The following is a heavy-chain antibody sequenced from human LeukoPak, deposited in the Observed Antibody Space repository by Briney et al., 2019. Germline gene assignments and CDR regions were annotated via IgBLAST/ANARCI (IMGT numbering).Heavy chain of an antibody. D-gene: IGHD3-16*01. CDR2: ISWNSGSI. CDR1: GFTFDDYA. J-gene: IGHJ4*02. V-gene: IGHV3-9*01. CDR3: ARHRGISTRDFED. Sequence: QAGGSLRLSCAASGFTFDDYAMHWVRQAPGKGLEWVSGISWNSGSIGYADSVKGRFTISRDASKNTLYLQMNSLRAEDTAVYYCARHRGISTRDFEDWGQGTLVTVSS.